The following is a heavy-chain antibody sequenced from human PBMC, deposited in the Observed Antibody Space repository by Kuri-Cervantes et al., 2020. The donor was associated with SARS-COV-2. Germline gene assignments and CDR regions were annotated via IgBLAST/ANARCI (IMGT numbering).Heavy chain of an antibody. J-gene: IGHJ4*02. Sequence: GGSLRLSCAASGFTVSSNYMRWVRQAPGKGLEWVSHISGSSTYPRYADSVKGRFTISRDNAKNTLYLEMNSLRAEDTAVYYCARDLLTVQLPDYWGQGTLVTVSS. V-gene: IGHV3-11*06. CDR2: ISGSSTYP. D-gene: IGHD1-26*01. CDR3: ARDLLTVQLPDY. CDR1: GFTVSSNY.